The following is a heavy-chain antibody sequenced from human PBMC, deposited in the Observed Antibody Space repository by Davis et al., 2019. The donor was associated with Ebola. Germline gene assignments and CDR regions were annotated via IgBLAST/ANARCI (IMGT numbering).Heavy chain of an antibody. D-gene: IGHD2-8*01. CDR1: GGSISSSSYY. J-gene: IGHJ6*02. Sequence: MPSETLSLTCTVSGGSISSSSYYWGWIRQPPGKGLEWIGSIYYSGSTYYNPSLKSRVTISVDTSKNQFSLKLSSVTAADTAVYYCAKGMSRSAYYAMDVWGQGTTVTVSS. V-gene: IGHV4-39*07. CDR3: AKGMSRSAYYAMDV. CDR2: IYYSGST.